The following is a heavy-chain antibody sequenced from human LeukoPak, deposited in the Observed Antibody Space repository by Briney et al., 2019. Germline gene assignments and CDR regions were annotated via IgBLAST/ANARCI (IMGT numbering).Heavy chain of an antibody. D-gene: IGHD5-18*01. CDR1: GVTLSSYA. CDR2: ISSSGSGGNT. J-gene: IGHJ6*02. V-gene: IGHV3-23*01. Sequence: GGSLRLSCAASGVTLSSYAMSWARQAPGKGLEWVSGISSSGSGGNTYYADSVKGRFTISRDSSKNTLFLHMNTLRAEDTAIYYCAKDKGYSYGSLYYYYGMDVWGQGTTVTVSS. CDR3: AKDKGYSYGSLYYYYGMDV.